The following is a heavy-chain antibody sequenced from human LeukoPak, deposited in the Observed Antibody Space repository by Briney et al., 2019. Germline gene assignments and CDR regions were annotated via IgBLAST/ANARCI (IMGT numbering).Heavy chain of an antibody. CDR2: INAGNGNT. Sequence: ASVKVSCKASGYTFTSYAMHWVRQAPGQRLEWMGWINAGNGNTKYSQKFQGRVTITRDTSASTAYMELSGLRSEDTAVYYCARSCSSTSCESDYFDYWGQGTLVTVSS. CDR3: ARSCSSTSCESDYFDY. CDR1: GYTFTSYA. V-gene: IGHV1-3*01. J-gene: IGHJ4*02. D-gene: IGHD2-2*01.